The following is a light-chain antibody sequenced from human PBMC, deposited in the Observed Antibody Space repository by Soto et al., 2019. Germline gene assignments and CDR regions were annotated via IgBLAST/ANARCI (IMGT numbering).Light chain of an antibody. CDR1: QSVSSSY. J-gene: IGKJ2*01. Sequence: EIVLTQSPGTLSLSPGVRATLSCRASQSVSSSYLAWYQQKPGQAPRLLIYGASSRATGIPDRFSGSGSGTDFTLTIHRLEPEDFAVYYCQQYGSSPYTFGQGTKLEIK. CDR3: QQYGSSPYT. CDR2: GAS. V-gene: IGKV3-20*01.